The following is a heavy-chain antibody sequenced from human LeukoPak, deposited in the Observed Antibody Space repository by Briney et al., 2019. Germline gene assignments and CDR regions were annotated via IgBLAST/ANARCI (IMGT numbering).Heavy chain of an antibody. V-gene: IGHV4-59*12. CDR3: ARTVTGYDKLFDY. CDR1: SGSISSFY. J-gene: IGHJ4*02. Sequence: PSETLSLTCTVFSGSISSFYWSWIRQPPGKGLEWIGYISYSGITKYNPSLKSRVTTSVDRSKNQFSLKLSSVTAADTAVYYCARTVTGYDKLFDYWGQGTLVTVSS. CDR2: ISYSGIT. D-gene: IGHD5-12*01.